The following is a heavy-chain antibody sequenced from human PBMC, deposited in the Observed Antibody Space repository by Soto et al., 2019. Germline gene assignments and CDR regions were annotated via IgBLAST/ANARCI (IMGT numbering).Heavy chain of an antibody. D-gene: IGHD6-6*01. CDR2: IYYSGST. V-gene: IGHV4-31*03. CDR3: ARDYVYSSSRADYYYGMDV. Sequence: PSETLSLTCTVSGGSISSGGYYWSWIRQHPGKGLEWIGYIYYSGSTYYNPSLKSRVTISVDTSKNQFSLKLSSVTAADTAVYYCARDYVYSSSRADYYYGMDVWGQGTTVTGSS. J-gene: IGHJ6*02. CDR1: GGSISSGGYY.